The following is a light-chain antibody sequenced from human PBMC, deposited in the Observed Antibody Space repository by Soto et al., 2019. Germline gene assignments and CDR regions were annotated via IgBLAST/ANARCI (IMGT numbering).Light chain of an antibody. V-gene: IGKV1-33*01. CDR2: DAS. Sequence: DIQMTQSPSSLSASVGDRVTITCQASHDISNYLNWYQHKPGKAPKLLIYDASKMHTGVPSRFSGSATWTEFTLAISSLQPEDIATYYCQQSDSLPLTFGGGTRVQIK. CDR3: QQSDSLPLT. CDR1: HDISNY. J-gene: IGKJ4*01.